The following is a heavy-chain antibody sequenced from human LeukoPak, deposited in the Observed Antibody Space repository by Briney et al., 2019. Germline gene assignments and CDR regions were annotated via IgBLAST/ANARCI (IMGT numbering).Heavy chain of an antibody. CDR3: AGTMVRGVIITRHFDL. CDR1: GGSISSGDYY. D-gene: IGHD3-10*01. Sequence: PSQTLSLTCTVSGGSISSGDYYWSWIRQPPGKGLEWIGYIYYSGSTYYNPSLKSRVTISVDTSKNQFSLKLSSVTAADTAVYYCAGTMVRGVIITRHFDLWGRGTLVTVSS. V-gene: IGHV4-30-4*01. J-gene: IGHJ2*01. CDR2: IYYSGST.